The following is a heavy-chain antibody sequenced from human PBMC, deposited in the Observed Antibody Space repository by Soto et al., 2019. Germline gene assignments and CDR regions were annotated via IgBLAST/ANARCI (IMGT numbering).Heavy chain of an antibody. Sequence: PGGSLRHSCAASGFTFTNYWIHWVRQDPGKGLEWVAVIWYDGSNTYYADSVKGRFTISRDNSKNTLYLQMNSLRAEDTAVYYCARDPTYYYDSSGYYDYWGQGTLVTVSS. CDR2: IWYDGSNT. J-gene: IGHJ4*02. V-gene: IGHV3-33*08. D-gene: IGHD3-22*01. CDR3: ARDPTYYYDSSGYYDY. CDR1: GFTFTNYW.